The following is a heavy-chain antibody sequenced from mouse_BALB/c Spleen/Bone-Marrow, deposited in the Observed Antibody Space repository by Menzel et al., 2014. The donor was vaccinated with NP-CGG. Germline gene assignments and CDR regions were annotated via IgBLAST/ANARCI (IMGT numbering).Heavy chain of an antibody. CDR3: ARDESGSCGDY. J-gene: IGHJ4*01. V-gene: IGHV2-9*02. D-gene: IGHD1-1*02. CDR1: GFSLTSYG. CDR2: IWAGGST. Sequence: VQLQESGPGLVAPSQSLSITCTVSGFSLTSYGVHWVRQPPGKGLEWLGVIWAGGSTDYNSALMSRLSISKDNSKSQVFLKMNSLQTDDTAMYYCARDESGSCGDYWGQGTSVTVSS.